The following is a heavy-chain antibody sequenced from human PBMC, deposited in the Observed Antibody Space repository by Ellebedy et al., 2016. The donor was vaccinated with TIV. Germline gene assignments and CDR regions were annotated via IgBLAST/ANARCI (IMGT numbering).Heavy chain of an antibody. D-gene: IGHD2-2*01. J-gene: IGHJ4*02. CDR1: GYTFTGYY. CDR2: INPNSGGT. CDR3: ARERFGQLLLPLDY. Sequence: ASVKVSCXASGYTFTGYYMHWVRQAPGQGLEWMGWINPNSGGTNYAQKFQGRVTMTRDTSISTAYMELSRLRSDDTAVYYCARERFGQLLLPLDYWGQGTLVTVSS. V-gene: IGHV1-2*02.